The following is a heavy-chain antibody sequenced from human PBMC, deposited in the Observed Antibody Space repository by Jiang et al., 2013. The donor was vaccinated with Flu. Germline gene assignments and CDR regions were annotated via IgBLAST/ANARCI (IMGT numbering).Heavy chain of an antibody. V-gene: IGHV3-23*04. CDR2: ISGSGNRT. J-gene: IGHJ6*02. D-gene: IGHD2-8*01. CDR1: GFTFSRSA. Sequence: VQLVESGGGLVQPGGSLRLSCAASGFTFSRSAMSWVRQAPGKGLEWVSDISGSGNRTYYADSVKGRYTISRDNPRNTLYLQVNSVKVDDTGLFYCAKGLYADGLDVWGQGTTVTVSS. CDR3: AKGLYADGLDV.